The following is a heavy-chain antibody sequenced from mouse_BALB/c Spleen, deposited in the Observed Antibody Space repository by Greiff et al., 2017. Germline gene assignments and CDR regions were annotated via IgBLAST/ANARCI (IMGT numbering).Heavy chain of an antibody. CDR1: GYTFTSYW. CDR2: INPSNGRT. Sequence: QSCKASGYTFTSYWMHWVKQRPGQGLEWIGEINPSNGRTNYNEKFKSKATLTVDKSSSTAYMQLSSLTSEDSAVYYCARTGKDAMDYWGQGTSVTVSS. V-gene: IGHV1S81*02. J-gene: IGHJ4*01. CDR3: ARTGKDAMDY.